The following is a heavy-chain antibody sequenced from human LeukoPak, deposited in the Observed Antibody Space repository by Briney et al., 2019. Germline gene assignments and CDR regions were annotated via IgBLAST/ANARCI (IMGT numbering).Heavy chain of an antibody. J-gene: IGHJ4*02. CDR3: ARRGSGRHFDF. V-gene: IGHV3-11*01. Sequence: GGSLRLSCAASGFTFSDYYMSWIRQAPGKGLEWVSYISGGSSTIYYADSLKGRFTVSRDNAKNSLYLLMNSLRAEDTAVYYCARRGSGRHFDFWGQGALVTVSS. D-gene: IGHD2-15*01. CDR1: GFTFSDYY. CDR2: ISGGSSTI.